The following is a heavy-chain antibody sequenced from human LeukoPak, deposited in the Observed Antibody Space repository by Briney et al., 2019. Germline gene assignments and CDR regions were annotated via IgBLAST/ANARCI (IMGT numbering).Heavy chain of an antibody. J-gene: IGHJ4*02. Sequence: SETLSLTCAVYGGSFSGYYWSGIRQPPGKGLEWIGEINHSGSTNYNPSLKSRVTISVDTSKNQFSLKLSSVTAADTAVYYCARGWYYYDSSGYSDYWGQGTLVTVSS. D-gene: IGHD3-22*01. CDR3: ARGWYYYDSSGYSDY. CDR2: INHSGST. V-gene: IGHV4-34*01. CDR1: GGSFSGYY.